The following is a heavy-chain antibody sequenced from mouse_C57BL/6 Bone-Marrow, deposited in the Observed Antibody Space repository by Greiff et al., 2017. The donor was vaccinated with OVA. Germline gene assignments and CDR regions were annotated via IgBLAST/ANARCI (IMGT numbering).Heavy chain of an antibody. V-gene: IGHV6-6*01. D-gene: IGHD2-3*01. J-gene: IGHJ3*01. Sequence: EVKVEESGGGLVQPGGSMKLSCAASGFTFSDAWMDWVRQSPEKGLEWVAEIRNKANNHATYYAESVKGRFTISRDDSKSSVYLQMNSLRAEDTGIYYCTRRWLLRRTWFAYWGQGTLVTVSA. CDR2: IRNKANNHAT. CDR3: TRRWLLRRTWFAY. CDR1: GFTFSDAW.